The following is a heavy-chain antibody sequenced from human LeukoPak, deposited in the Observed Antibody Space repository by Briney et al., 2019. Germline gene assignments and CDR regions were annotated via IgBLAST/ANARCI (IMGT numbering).Heavy chain of an antibody. CDR3: ARDLVTVTKGFDI. J-gene: IGHJ3*02. V-gene: IGHV4-59*11. D-gene: IGHD4-17*01. Sequence: SETLSLTCAVSDDSFSSHYWTWIRQPPGKGLEWIGYISYIGSTNYNPSLKSRVTISIDTSKNQFSLKLSSVTAADTAVYYCARDLVTVTKGFDIWGQGTIVSVSS. CDR1: DDSFSSHY. CDR2: ISYIGST.